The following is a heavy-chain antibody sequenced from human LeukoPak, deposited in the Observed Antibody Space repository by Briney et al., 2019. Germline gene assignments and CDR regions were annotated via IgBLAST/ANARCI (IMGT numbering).Heavy chain of an antibody. J-gene: IGHJ4*02. CDR1: GGSISRGGYY. CDR2: IYYSGST. Sequence: PSQTLSLPCTVSGGSISRGGYYWRWLRQHPGKGLDWIGYIYYSGSTYYNPALKSRVTISVDTSKNQFSLKLTSETAADTAVYYCARDSRYGEPSYWGQGTLVTVSS. V-gene: IGHV4-31*03. D-gene: IGHD4-17*01. CDR3: ARDSRYGEPSY.